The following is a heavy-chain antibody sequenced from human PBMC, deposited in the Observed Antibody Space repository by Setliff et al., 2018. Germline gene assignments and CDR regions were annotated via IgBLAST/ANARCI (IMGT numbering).Heavy chain of an antibody. CDR3: RFWSSYYKNDY. V-gene: IGHV4-34*01. Sequence: SETLSLTCTVYGGSFSDYYWGWIRQSPGKRPEWIAEISQSGNTNYNPSLNSRVSVSVDTPTNQFSLKVFSVTAADTAVYYCRFWSSYYKNDYWAQGTLVTVSS. D-gene: IGHD3-3*01. CDR1: GGSFSDYY. CDR2: ISQSGNT. J-gene: IGHJ4*02.